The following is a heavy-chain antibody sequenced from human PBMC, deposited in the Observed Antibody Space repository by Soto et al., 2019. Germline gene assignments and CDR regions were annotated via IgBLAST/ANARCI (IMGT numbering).Heavy chain of an antibody. J-gene: IGHJ6*02. CDR3: ARAPGNYYYGMDV. CDR2: IYHSGST. V-gene: IGHV4-4*02. D-gene: IGHD3-10*01. CDR1: GGSIRSSNW. Sequence: QVQLQESGPGLVKPSGTLSLTCAVSGGSIRSSNWWSWVRQPPGKGLEWVGEIYHSGSTTYNPSLKSRVTRSVDKAENHFSLELISVTAADTAVYYCARAPGNYYYGMDVWGQGTTVTVSS.